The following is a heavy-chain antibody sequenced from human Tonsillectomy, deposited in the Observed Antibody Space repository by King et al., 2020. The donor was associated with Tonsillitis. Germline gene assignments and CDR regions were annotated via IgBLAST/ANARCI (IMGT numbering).Heavy chain of an antibody. CDR1: GYSFTSYW. CDR2: IYPDDSDT. V-gene: IGHV5-51*03. CDR3: ARSSGSSGWYDAFDI. D-gene: IGHD6-19*01. Sequence: QLVQSGAEVKKPGKSLKISCKGSGYSFTSYWIGWVRQMPGKGLEWMGIIYPDDSDTRYSPSFQGQVTISADTSIRTAYLQWSSLKASDTAMYYCARSSGSSGWYDAFDIWGQGTMVTVSS. J-gene: IGHJ3*02.